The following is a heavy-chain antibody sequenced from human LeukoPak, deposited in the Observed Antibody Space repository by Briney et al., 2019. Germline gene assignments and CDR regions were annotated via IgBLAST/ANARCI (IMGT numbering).Heavy chain of an antibody. CDR1: GFTFSSYG. V-gene: IGHV3-23*01. D-gene: IGHD5-12*01. CDR3: ARNENSGWGYFDY. J-gene: IGHJ4*02. Sequence: GGSLRLSCAASGFTFSSYGMHWVRQAPGKGLEWVLVIGGSNGITFYVGSVKGRFTISRDNSKDTLYLQMNSLRAEDTAVYYCARNENSGWGYFDYWGQGTLVTVSS. CDR2: IGGSNGIT.